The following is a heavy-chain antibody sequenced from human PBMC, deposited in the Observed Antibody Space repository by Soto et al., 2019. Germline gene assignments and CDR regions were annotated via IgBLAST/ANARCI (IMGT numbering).Heavy chain of an antibody. CDR2: MNPNSGNT. J-gene: IGHJ6*03. D-gene: IGHD6-13*01. V-gene: IGHV1-8*01. CDR1: GYRYTSYD. Sequence: GTSVKVSCEASGYRYTSYDINWVRQATGQGLEWMGWMNPNSGNTGYAQKFQGRVTMTRNTSISTAYMELSSLRSEDTAVYYCARATREAARPEFSYYMDVWGKGTTVTVSS. CDR3: ARATREAARPEFSYYMDV.